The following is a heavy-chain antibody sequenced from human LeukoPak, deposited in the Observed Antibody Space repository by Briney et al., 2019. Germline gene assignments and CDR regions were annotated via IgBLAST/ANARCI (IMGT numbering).Heavy chain of an antibody. CDR2: IKQDGSEK. J-gene: IGHJ4*02. Sequence: PGGSLRLSCAASGVMFPSYWMTWVRQAPGKGLGWVANIKQDGSEKYYVDSVKGRFTISRDNAKNSVYLQMNSLRAEDTAVYYCARRHHFGFLDSWGQGTLVTVSS. CDR1: GVMFPSYW. V-gene: IGHV3-7*04. CDR3: ARRHHFGFLDS. D-gene: IGHD3-10*01.